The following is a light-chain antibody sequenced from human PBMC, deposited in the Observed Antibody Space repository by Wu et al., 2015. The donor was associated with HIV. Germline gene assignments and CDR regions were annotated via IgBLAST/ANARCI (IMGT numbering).Light chain of an antibody. J-gene: IGKJ4*01. V-gene: IGKV1-27*01. Sequence: DIQMTQSPSSLSASVGDRVTITCRASQGISNFLAWYQQKPGKPPKVLIYAASTLQSGVPSRFSGSGSGTDFTLTISNLEPEDSAVYYCQQRTNWGPFGGGTKVEIK. CDR3: QQRTNWGP. CDR1: QGISNF. CDR2: AAS.